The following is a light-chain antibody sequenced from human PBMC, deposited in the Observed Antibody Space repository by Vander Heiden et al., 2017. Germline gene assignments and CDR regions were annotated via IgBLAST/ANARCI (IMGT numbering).Light chain of an antibody. CDR2: DAS. CDR3: QQYSIDSPT. J-gene: IGKJ1*01. CDR1: QSITTW. Sequence: DIQMTQSPSTLSASVGDRVTITCRASQSITTWLAWYQQKPGKAPKLLIYDASNLQSGVPSRFSGSGSGTDFSLTISSLQPVDFATYYCQQYSIDSPTFGQGTKVEI. V-gene: IGKV1-5*01.